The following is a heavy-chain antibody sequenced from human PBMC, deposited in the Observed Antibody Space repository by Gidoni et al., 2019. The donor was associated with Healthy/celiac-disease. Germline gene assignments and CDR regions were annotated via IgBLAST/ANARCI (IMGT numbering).Heavy chain of an antibody. CDR3: ASHEGTWYQPWFDP. J-gene: IGHJ5*02. Sequence: EVQLLESGGGLVQPGGSLRPSCAAPGFTFSSYAMSWVRQAPGKGLEWVSAISGSGGSTYYADSVKGRFTISRDNSKNTLYLQMNSLRAEDTAVYYCASHEGTWYQPWFDPWGQGTLVTVSS. CDR2: ISGSGGST. D-gene: IGHD1-1*01. CDR1: GFTFSSYA. V-gene: IGHV3-23*01.